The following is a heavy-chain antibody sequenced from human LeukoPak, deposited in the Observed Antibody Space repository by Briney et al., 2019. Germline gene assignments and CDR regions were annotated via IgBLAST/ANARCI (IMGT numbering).Heavy chain of an antibody. CDR2: ISGSGGST. V-gene: IGHV3-23*01. D-gene: IGHD6-13*01. CDR1: GFTFSSYA. CDR3: AKGGNSLPIYYFDY. Sequence: PGGSLRLSCAASGFTFSSYAMSWVRQAPGKGLEWVAAISGSGGSTYYADSVKGRFTISRDNSKNTLYLQMNSLRAEDTALYYCAKGGNSLPIYYFDYWGQGTLVTVSS. J-gene: IGHJ4*02.